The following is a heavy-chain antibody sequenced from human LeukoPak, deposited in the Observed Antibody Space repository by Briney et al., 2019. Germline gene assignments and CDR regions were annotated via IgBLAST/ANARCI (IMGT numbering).Heavy chain of an antibody. CDR3: ASLKTDYGDYNEVGRYYYYYYGMDV. CDR2: IYYSGSA. J-gene: IGHJ6*02. D-gene: IGHD4-17*01. V-gene: IGHV4-39*07. CDR1: GGSISRSSYY. Sequence: PSEILSLTCTVSGGSISRSSYYWGWIRQPPGKGLEWIGSIYYSGSAYYNPSLKSRVTISVDKSKNQFSLKLSSVTAADTAVYYCASLKTDYGDYNEVGRYYYYYYGMDVWGQGTTVTVSS.